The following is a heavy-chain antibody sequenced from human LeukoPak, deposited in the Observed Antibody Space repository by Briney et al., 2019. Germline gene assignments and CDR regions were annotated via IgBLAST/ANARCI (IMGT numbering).Heavy chain of an antibody. CDR2: ISSSSSYI. CDR3: ARGQGLQLKSGSDY. D-gene: IGHD5-24*01. Sequence: GGSLRLSCAASGFTFSSYTMNWVRQAPGKGLEWVSSISSSSSYIYYADSVKGRFTISRDNAKNSLFLQTNSLRAEDTAVYYCARGQGLQLKSGSDYWGQGTLVTVSS. V-gene: IGHV3-21*01. CDR1: GFTFSSYT. J-gene: IGHJ4*02.